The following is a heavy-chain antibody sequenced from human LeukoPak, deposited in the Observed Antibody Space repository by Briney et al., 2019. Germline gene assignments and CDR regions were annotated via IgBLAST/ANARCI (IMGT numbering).Heavy chain of an antibody. CDR2: IYYSGST. D-gene: IGHD2-2*01. V-gene: IGHV4-39*07. CDR3: AILERDIVVVPAAPFDY. J-gene: IGHJ4*02. Sequence: SETLSLTCTVSGGSISGSSYYWGWIRQPPGKGLEWIGSIYYSGSTYYNPSLKSRVTISVDTSKNQFSLKLSSVTAADTAVYYCAILERDIVVVPAAPFDYWGQGTLVTVSS. CDR1: GGSISGSSYY.